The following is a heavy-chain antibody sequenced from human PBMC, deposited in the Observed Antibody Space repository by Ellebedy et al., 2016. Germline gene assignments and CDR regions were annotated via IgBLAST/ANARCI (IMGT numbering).Heavy chain of an antibody. J-gene: IGHJ4*02. V-gene: IGHV4-34*01. CDR3: ARGGRRYPARAYYFDY. CDR2: INHSGST. Sequence: SETLSLTXAVYGGSFSGYYWSWIRQPPGKGLEWIGEINHSGSTNYNPSLKSRVTISVDTSKNQFSLKLSSVTAADTAVYYCARGGRRYPARAYYFDYWGQGTLVTVSS. D-gene: IGHD2-2*02. CDR1: GGSFSGYY.